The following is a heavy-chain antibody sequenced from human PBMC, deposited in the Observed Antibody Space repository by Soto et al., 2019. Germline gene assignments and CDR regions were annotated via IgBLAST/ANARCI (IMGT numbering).Heavy chain of an antibody. Sequence: QVQLQASGPGLVKPSGTLSLTCAVSGGSISSNNWWSWALQPPGKGLEWIGEIYHSGRTNYNPSLKSRVTISLTKSKNQFSLNLSAVTAADTAVYYCARSSVTGDYAGEGTLVTVSS. CDR2: IYHSGRT. J-gene: IGHJ4*02. D-gene: IGHD4-17*01. CDR1: GGSISSNNW. V-gene: IGHV4-4*02. CDR3: ARSSVTGDY.